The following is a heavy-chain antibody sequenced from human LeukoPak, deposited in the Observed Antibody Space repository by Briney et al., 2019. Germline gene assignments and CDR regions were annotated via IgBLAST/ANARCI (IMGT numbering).Heavy chain of an antibody. CDR1: GFTFSSYG. CDR3: AKGSELRLGELSLRIVY. CDR2: ISYDGSNK. Sequence: GRSLRLSCAASGFTFSSYGMHWVRQAPGKGLEWVAVISYDGSNKYYADSVKGRFTISRDNSKNTLYLQMNSLRAEDTAVYYCAKGSELRLGELSLRIVYWGQGTLVTVSS. D-gene: IGHD3-16*02. V-gene: IGHV3-30*18. J-gene: IGHJ4*02.